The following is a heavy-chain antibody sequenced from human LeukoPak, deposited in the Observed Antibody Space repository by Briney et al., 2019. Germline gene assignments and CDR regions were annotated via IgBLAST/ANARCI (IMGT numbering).Heavy chain of an antibody. V-gene: IGHV4-61*05. CDR1: GGSISSSSYY. CDR2: IYYSGST. D-gene: IGHD3-10*01. J-gene: IGHJ4*02. CDR3: ARVMAVRGVTFDY. Sequence: SETLSLTCTVSGGSISSSSYYWGWIRQPPGKGLEWIGYIYYSGSTNYNPSLKSRVTISVDTSKNQFSLKLSSVTAADTAVYYCARVMAVRGVTFDYWGQGTLVTVSS.